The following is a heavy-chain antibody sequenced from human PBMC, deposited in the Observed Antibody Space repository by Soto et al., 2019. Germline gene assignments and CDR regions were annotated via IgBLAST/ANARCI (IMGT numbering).Heavy chain of an antibody. Sequence: GGSLRLSCAASGFTFSSYSMNWVRQAPGKGLEWVSYISSSSSAIYYADSVKGRFTISRDNAKNSLYLQMNSLRDEDTAVYYCARDYYGSGSYQLYYYYGMDVWGQGTTVTVSS. CDR1: GFTFSSYS. V-gene: IGHV3-48*02. J-gene: IGHJ6*02. CDR2: ISSSSSAI. CDR3: ARDYYGSGSYQLYYYYGMDV. D-gene: IGHD3-10*01.